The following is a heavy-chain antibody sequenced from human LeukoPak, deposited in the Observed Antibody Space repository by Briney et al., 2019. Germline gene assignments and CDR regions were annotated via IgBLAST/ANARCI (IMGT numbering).Heavy chain of an antibody. CDR2: INHSGST. CDR3: ARGHVLRYCSSSSCHYYFVY. J-gene: IGHJ4*02. CDR1: GGSFSGYY. D-gene: IGHD2-2*01. V-gene: IGHV4-34*01. Sequence: PSETLSLTCAVYGGSFSGYYWSWIRQPPGKRREWIGEINHSGSTNYNPSLKGRVHISVDTHKKQFSLTLSSVTAADTAVYNCARGHVLRYCSSSSCHYYFVYCGEGTLVTVSS.